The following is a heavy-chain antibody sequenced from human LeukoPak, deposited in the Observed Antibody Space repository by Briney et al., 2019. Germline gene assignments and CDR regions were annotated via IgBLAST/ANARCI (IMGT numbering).Heavy chain of an antibody. Sequence: KPSETLSLTCTVSCGSISSYYWSWIRQPPGKGLEWIGYIYYSGSTNYNPSLKSRVTISVDTSKNQFSLKLSSVTAADTAVYYCARVEAEMATESGWFDPWGQGTLVTVSS. V-gene: IGHV4-59*01. D-gene: IGHD5-24*01. J-gene: IGHJ5*02. CDR3: ARVEAEMATESGWFDP. CDR1: CGSISSYY. CDR2: IYYSGST.